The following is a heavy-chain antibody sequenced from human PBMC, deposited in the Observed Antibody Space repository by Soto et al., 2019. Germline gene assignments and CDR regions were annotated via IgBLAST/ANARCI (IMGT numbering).Heavy chain of an antibody. J-gene: IGHJ5*01. CDR1: SYTFTNYY. CDR3: SNTRNYHGAAFGS. D-gene: IGHD3-3*01. Sequence: GESLKSSCNGSSYTFTNYYIGCVRQIPWKGLEWMVIIYPGDSEATYSPSFQGQVTFSVDKPLNISYLQWSSLKASDTGIYYCSNTRNYHGAAFGSGGHGTMVTLSS. V-gene: IGHV5-51*04. CDR2: IYPGDSEA.